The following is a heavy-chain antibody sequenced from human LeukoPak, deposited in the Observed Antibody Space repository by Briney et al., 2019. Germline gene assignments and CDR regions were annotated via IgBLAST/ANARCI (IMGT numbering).Heavy chain of an antibody. J-gene: IGHJ4*02. CDR1: GFTFSGYS. CDR2: ISSSSSYI. CDR3: VRGDIVATTFDY. D-gene: IGHD5-12*01. Sequence: GGSLRLSCAASGFTFSGYSMNWVRQAPGKGLEWVSSISSSSSYIYYADSVKGRFTISRDNAKNSLYLQMNSLRAEDTAVYYCVRGDIVATTFDYWGQGTLVTVSS. V-gene: IGHV3-21*01.